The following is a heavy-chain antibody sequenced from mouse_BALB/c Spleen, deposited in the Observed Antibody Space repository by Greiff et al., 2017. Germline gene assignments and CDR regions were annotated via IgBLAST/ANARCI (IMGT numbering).Heavy chain of an antibody. CDR2: IDPETGGT. D-gene: IGHD1-2*01. CDR1: GYTFTDYE. V-gene: IGHV1-15*01. J-gene: IGHJ3*01. Sequence: QVQLQQSGAELVRPGASVTLSCKASGYTFTDYEMHWVKQTPVHGLEWIGAIDPETGGTAYNQKFKGKATLTADKSSSTAYMELRSLTSEDSAVYYCTRSGLRLPFAYWGQGTLVTVSA. CDR3: TRSGLRLPFAY.